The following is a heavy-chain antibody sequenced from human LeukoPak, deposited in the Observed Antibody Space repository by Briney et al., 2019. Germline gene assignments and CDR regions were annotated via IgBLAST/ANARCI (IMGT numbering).Heavy chain of an antibody. V-gene: IGHV4-59*08. Sequence: NSSETLSLTCTVSGASINSYYWRWIRQPPGKGVEWIGFLYDSGSTNYNPSLKSRVTISVDTSKNQFSLNLSSVTAADTAVYYCAKHGVSWTFDYWGQGTLVTVSS. J-gene: IGHJ4*02. D-gene: IGHD6-13*01. CDR1: GASINSYY. CDR3: AKHGVSWTFDY. CDR2: LYDSGST.